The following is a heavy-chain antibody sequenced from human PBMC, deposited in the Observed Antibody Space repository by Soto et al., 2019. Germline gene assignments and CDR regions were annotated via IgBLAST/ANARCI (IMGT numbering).Heavy chain of an antibody. Sequence: GASVNVSCNASGYTFTSYSMHWVRQAPGQRLEWMGWINAGNGNTKYSQKFQGRVTITRDTSASTAYMELSSLRSEDTAVYYCASEAIAAAAVYGMDVWGQGTTVTVSS. D-gene: IGHD6-13*01. CDR1: GYTFTSYS. CDR3: ASEAIAAAAVYGMDV. J-gene: IGHJ6*02. CDR2: INAGNGNT. V-gene: IGHV1-3*01.